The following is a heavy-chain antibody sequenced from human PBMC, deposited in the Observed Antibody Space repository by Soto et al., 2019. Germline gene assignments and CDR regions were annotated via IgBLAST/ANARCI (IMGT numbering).Heavy chain of an antibody. CDR2: IYYSGST. CDR3: ARVVGATYGPWLTDP. V-gene: IGHV4-30-4*01. D-gene: IGHD1-26*01. CDR1: GGSISSGDYY. J-gene: IGHJ5*02. Sequence: SETLSLTCTVSGGSISSGDYYWSWIRQPPGKGLEWIGYIYYSGSTYYNPSLKSRVTISVDTSKNQFSLKLSSVTAADTAVYYCARVVGATYGPWLTDPWGQGTLVTVSS.